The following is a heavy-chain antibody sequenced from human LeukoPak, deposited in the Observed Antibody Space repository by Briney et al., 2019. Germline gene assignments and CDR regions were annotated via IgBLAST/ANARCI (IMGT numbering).Heavy chain of an antibody. CDR1: GYTFTSYG. V-gene: IGHV1-18*01. J-gene: IGHJ3*02. Sequence: GASVKVSCKASGYTFTSYGISWVRQAPGQGLEWMGWISAYNGSTNYAQKLQGRVTMTTDTSTSTAYMELRSLRSDDTAVYYCARDKTNDGYNLVFSSDIWGQGTMVTVSS. D-gene: IGHD5-24*01. CDR2: ISAYNGST. CDR3: ARDKTNDGYNLVFSSDI.